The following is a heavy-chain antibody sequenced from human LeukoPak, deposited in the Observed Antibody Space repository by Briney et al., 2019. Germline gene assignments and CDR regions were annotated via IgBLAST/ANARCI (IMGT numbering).Heavy chain of an antibody. V-gene: IGHV4-4*07. CDR2: IYISGST. J-gene: IGHJ4*02. CDR3: AKEGMIRGVIDY. D-gene: IGHD3-10*01. CDR1: GASISPYY. Sequence: SETLPLTCTVSGASISPYYWSWIRQPAGKGLEWIGHIYISGSTNYNPSLKSRVTMSLDTSKNQFSLKLNSVTAADTAVYYCAKEGMIRGVIDYWGQGALVTVSS.